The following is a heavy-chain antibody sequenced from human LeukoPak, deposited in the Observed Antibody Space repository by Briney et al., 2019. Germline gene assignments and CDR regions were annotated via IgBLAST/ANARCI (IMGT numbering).Heavy chain of an antibody. CDR3: VRYCGGDCYSGIDY. CDR2: MYPGDSDT. D-gene: IGHD2-21*02. CDR1: GYSFANYW. V-gene: IGHV5-51*01. J-gene: IGHJ4*02. Sequence: GESLKISCKGSGYSFANYWIGWVRQMPGKGLEWMGIMYPGDSDTRYSPSFQGQVTISADKSITTAYLQWSNLKASDTAMYYCVRYCGGDCYSGIDYWGQGTLVTVSS.